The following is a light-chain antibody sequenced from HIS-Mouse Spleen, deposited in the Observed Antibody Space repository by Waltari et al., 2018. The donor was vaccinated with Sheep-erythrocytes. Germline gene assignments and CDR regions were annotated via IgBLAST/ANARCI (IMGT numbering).Light chain of an antibody. V-gene: IGLV3-1*01. CDR1: KLGDKY. J-gene: IGLJ1*01. CDR3: QAWDSSTYV. CDR2: QDS. Sequence: SYELTQPPSVSVSPGQTASITCSGDKLGDKYACWYQQKPGQSPVLVIYQDSKRPSGIPERFPGSNSGNTANLTISGTQAMDEADYYCQAWDSSTYVFGTGTKVTGL.